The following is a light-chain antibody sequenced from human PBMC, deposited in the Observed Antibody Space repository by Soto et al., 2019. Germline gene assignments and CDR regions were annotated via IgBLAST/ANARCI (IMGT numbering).Light chain of an antibody. CDR2: AAS. V-gene: IGKV1-39*01. J-gene: IGKJ2*01. Sequence: DIQMTQSPSSLSVSIGDRVTITCRSSQSISVYINWYQKKSGTPPKLLMYAASNLQSGVPSRFSGRGSGPDFTLTISSLQPEDFASYYFQQTYRIPYTFGQGTKVEI. CDR3: QQTYRIPYT. CDR1: QSISVY.